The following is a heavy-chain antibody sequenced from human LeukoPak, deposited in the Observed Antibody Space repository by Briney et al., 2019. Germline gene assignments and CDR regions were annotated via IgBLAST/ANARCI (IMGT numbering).Heavy chain of an antibody. Sequence: GGSLRLSCAASGFTFSSYWMSWVRQAPGKGLEWVANIKQDGSEKYYVDSVKGRFTISRDNSKNTLYLQMNSLRADDTAVYYCAREGVAGNLDDAFHIWGQGTMVTVSS. V-gene: IGHV3-7*01. CDR2: IKQDGSEK. J-gene: IGHJ3*02. CDR3: AREGVAGNLDDAFHI. D-gene: IGHD6-19*01. CDR1: GFTFSSYW.